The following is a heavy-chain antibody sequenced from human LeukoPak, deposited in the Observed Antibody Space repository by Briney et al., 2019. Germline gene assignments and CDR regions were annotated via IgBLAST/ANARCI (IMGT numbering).Heavy chain of an antibody. Sequence: KPGGSPRLSCAGSGFTFSNYAMTWVRQAPGKGLEWVSSISSSSSYIYYADSVKGRFTISRDNAKNSLYLQMNSLRAEDTAVYYCASTYYDFWSGYYDYYYGMDVWGQGTTVTVSS. D-gene: IGHD3-3*01. CDR2: ISSSSSYI. J-gene: IGHJ6*02. V-gene: IGHV3-21*01. CDR1: GFTFSNYA. CDR3: ASTYYDFWSGYYDYYYGMDV.